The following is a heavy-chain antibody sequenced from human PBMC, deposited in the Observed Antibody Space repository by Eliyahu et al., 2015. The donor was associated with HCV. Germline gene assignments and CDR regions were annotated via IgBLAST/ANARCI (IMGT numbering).Heavy chain of an antibody. CDR3: ARNPCTGGXCYHYYGMDV. V-gene: IGHV3-21*01. D-gene: IGHD2-8*02. CDR1: GFSLSXXX. Sequence: EVQLVESGGGPVKPGGSLRLPCGASGFSLSXXXMXWVRLAPGKGLEWVSXISSGSSYIYYADSVKGRFSISRDNAKNSLYLQMNSLRAEDTAVYYCARNPCTGGXCYHYYGMDVWGQGTTATVSS. J-gene: IGHJ6*02. CDR2: ISSGSSYI.